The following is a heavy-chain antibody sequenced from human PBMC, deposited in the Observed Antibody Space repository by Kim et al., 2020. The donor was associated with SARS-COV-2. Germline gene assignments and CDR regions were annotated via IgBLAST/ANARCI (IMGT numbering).Heavy chain of an antibody. D-gene: IGHD2-21*02. CDR2: IKKDGSEK. V-gene: IGHV3-7*03. CDR1: GFTFSFYW. J-gene: IGHJ5*02. CDR3: ARYDRGGDCYSS. Sequence: GGSLRHSCAASGFTFSFYWMSWVRQAPGKGLEWVANIKKDGSEKFYVDSVKGRFTISRDNARNSLFLQMNSLRAEDTAVYYCARYDRGGDCYSSWGQGTLVTVSS.